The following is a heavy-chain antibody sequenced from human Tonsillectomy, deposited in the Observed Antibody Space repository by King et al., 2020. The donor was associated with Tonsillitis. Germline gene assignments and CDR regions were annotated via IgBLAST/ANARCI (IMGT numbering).Heavy chain of an antibody. CDR3: ARELPPYGLLWFGEPYYYYGMDV. CDR2: ISYDGSNN. D-gene: IGHD3-10*01. CDR1: GFTFSSYA. J-gene: IGHJ6*02. Sequence: VQLVESGGGVVQPGRSLRLSCAASGFTFSSYAMHWVRQTPGKGLEWVAVISYDGSNNYYADSVKGRFTISRDNSKNTLYLQMNSLRAEDTAVYYCARELPPYGLLWFGEPYYYYGMDVWGQGTTVTVSS. V-gene: IGHV3-30*04.